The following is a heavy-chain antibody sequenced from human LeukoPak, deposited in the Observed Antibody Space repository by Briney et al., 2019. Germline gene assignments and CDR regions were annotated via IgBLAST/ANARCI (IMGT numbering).Heavy chain of an antibody. Sequence: SETLSLTCTHPVGSISRYIWCSSPQPPGKGLEWIGYIYYSGSANYNPSLKSRVTISIHTSKNQFSLKLSSVTAADTAVYYCARVEQLLYGQCFDYWGQGTLVTVSS. CDR2: IYYSGSA. V-gene: IGHV4-59*01. J-gene: IGHJ4*02. CDR3: ARVEQLLYGQCFDY. D-gene: IGHD2-2*02. CDR1: VGSISRYI.